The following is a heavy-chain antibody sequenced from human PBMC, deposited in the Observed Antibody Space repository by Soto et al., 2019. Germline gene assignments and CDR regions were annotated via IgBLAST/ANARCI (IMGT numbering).Heavy chain of an antibody. D-gene: IGHD4-17*01. J-gene: IGHJ5*02. CDR1: GGTFSSYA. CDR3: ARGYGGYVGWVDP. V-gene: IGHV1-69*05. Sequence: SVKVSCKASGGTFSSYAISWVRQAPGQGLEWMGGIIPIFGTANYAQKFQGRVTITRYTAATTAYMELSSLRSENTAVYYCARGYGGYVGWVDPWGQGTLVTVSS. CDR2: IIPIFGTA.